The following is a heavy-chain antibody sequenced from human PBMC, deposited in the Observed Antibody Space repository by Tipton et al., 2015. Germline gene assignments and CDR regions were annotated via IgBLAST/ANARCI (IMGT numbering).Heavy chain of an antibody. D-gene: IGHD2-15*01. J-gene: IGHJ1*01. CDR3: ARDAGIVAAPSRYFQY. CDR2: IYHTGST. V-gene: IGHV4-61*01. Sequence: GLVKPSETLSLTCTVSGVSVTSGSYYWSWIRQPPGKGLEWIGYIYHTGSTIYNPSLKSRVTISLDRSKNQFSPRLTSVTAADTAMYYCARDAGIVAAPSRYFQYWGQGTLVTVSS. CDR1: GVSVTSGSYY.